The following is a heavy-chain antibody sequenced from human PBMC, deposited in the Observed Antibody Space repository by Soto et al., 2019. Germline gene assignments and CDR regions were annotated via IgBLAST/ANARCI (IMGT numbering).Heavy chain of an antibody. D-gene: IGHD2-2*01. CDR1: GFTVSSNY. CDR2: IYSGGST. CDR3: ARGYCSSTSCYAGGFYYYMDV. V-gene: IGHV3-66*01. Sequence: GGSLRLSCAASGFTVSSNYMSWVRQAPGKGLEWVSVIYSGGSTYYADSVKGRFTISRDNSKNTLYLQMNSLRAEDTAVYYCARGYCSSTSCYAGGFYYYMDVWGKGTTVTVSS. J-gene: IGHJ6*03.